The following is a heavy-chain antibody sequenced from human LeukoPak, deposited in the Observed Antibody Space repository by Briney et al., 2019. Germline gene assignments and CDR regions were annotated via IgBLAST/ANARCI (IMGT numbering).Heavy chain of an antibody. J-gene: IGHJ5*02. Sequence: ASVKVSCKASGYTFTAYYMHWVRQAPGQGLEWMGWINPNSGGTNYAQKFQGRVTMTRDTSISTAYMELSRLTSDGTAVYYCARDRYCSGGSCYRWFDPWGQGTLVTVSS. D-gene: IGHD2-15*01. CDR3: ARDRYCSGGSCYRWFDP. V-gene: IGHV1-2*02. CDR2: INPNSGGT. CDR1: GYTFTAYY.